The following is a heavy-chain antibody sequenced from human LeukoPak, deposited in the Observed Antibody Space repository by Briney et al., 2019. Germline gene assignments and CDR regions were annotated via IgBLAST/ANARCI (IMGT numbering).Heavy chain of an antibody. CDR1: GFTFSSYA. J-gene: IGHJ6*02. CDR2: ISGSGGST. Sequence: GGSLRLSCAASGFTFSSYAMSWVRQAPGKGLEWVSAISGSGGSTYYADSVKGRFTISRDNSKNTLYLQMNSLRAEDTAVYYCAKDPRGTCSSTSCHPGGMDVWGQGTTVTVSS. V-gene: IGHV3-23*01. CDR3: AKDPRGTCSSTSCHPGGMDV. D-gene: IGHD2-2*01.